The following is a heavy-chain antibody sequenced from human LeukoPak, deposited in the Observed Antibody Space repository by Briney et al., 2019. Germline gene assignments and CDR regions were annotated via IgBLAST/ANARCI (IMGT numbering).Heavy chain of an antibody. J-gene: IGHJ4*02. CDR2: MYPGDSNT. CDR3: ARRIGGGASDY. D-gene: IGHD1-26*01. Sequence: GESLKISCKGSGYSFTSYWIGWVRPMPGKGLGWMGIMYPGDSNTRYNPSFQGQVTISADKSISTAYMQWSSLKASDTAMYYCARRIGGGASDYWGQGTLVTVSS. CDR1: GYSFTSYW. V-gene: IGHV5-51*01.